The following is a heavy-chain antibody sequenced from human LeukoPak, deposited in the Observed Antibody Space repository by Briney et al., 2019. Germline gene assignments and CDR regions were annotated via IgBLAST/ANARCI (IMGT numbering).Heavy chain of an antibody. V-gene: IGHV4-59*12. D-gene: IGHD2-21*02. CDR1: GGSISSYY. CDR3: ARRCGGGDCYAYWYFDL. CDR2: IYYSGST. J-gene: IGHJ2*01. Sequence: NPSETLSLTFTVSGGSISSYYWSWIRQPPGKGLEWIGYIYYSGSTNYNPSLKSRVTISVDTSKNQFSLKLSSVTAADTAVYYCARRCGGGDCYAYWYFDLWGRGTLVTVSS.